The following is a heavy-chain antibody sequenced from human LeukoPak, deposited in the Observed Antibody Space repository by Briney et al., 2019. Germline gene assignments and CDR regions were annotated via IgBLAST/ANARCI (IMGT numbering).Heavy chain of an antibody. J-gene: IGHJ4*02. D-gene: IGHD2-15*01. CDR2: IKPDGTEK. V-gene: IGHV3-7*05. Sequence: GGSLRLSCAGSGFTFSNYWMTWVRQAPGEGLEWVANIKPDGTEKNYVDSVKGRFTISRDNAKNSLYLQMNRLTAEDTAVYFCARDLGSGGTCLGYWGQGTLVTVSS. CDR1: GFTFSNYW. CDR3: ARDLGSGGTCLGY.